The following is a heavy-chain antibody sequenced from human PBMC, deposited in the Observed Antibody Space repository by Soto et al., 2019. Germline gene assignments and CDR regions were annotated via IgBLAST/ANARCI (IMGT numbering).Heavy chain of an antibody. D-gene: IGHD6-19*01. CDR2: TDYSGNT. CDR1: SDSISSYY. J-gene: IGHJ4*02. Sequence: QVQLQESGPGLVRPSETLSLTCTVSSDSISSYYWIWIRQSPGQGLEWVGYTDYSGNTNYNPSLKGRATISGDTSKNQFSLRLSSVPAADPAVYYCARAVGDPPYYLDYGGQGTLVTVSS. CDR3: ARAVGDPPYYLDY. V-gene: IGHV4-59*08.